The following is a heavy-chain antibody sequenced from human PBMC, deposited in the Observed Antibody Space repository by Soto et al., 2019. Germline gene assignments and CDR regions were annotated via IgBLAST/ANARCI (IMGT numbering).Heavy chain of an antibody. CDR2: INPNSGGT. V-gene: IGHV1-2*04. CDR1: GYTFTGYY. D-gene: IGHD2-2*02. J-gene: IGHJ4*02. Sequence: QVQLVQSGAEVKKPGASVKVSCKASGYTFTGYYMHWVRQAPGQGLEWMGWINPNSGGTNYAQKFQSWVTTTSDTSISTAYLELSSLRSDDTAVYSCASGAISAPFFNDYWGQGTLVTVSS. CDR3: ASGAISAPFFNDY.